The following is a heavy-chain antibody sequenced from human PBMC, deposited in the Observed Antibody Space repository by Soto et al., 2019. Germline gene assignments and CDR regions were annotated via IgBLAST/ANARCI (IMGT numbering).Heavy chain of an antibody. CDR2: IIPIFGTA. CDR3: ARYCSSTSCPYYYYYGMDV. CDR1: GGTFSSYA. Sequence: SVKVSCKASGGTFSSYAISWVRQAPGQGLEWMGGIIPIFGTANYAQKFQSRVTITADESTSTAYMELSSLRSEDTAVYYCARYCSSTSCPYYYYYGMDVWGQGTTVTVSS. D-gene: IGHD2-2*01. J-gene: IGHJ6*02. V-gene: IGHV1-69*13.